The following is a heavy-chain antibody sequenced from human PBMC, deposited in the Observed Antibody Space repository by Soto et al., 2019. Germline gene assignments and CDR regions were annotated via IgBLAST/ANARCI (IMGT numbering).Heavy chain of an antibody. CDR2: IISIFGTA. Sequence: SVKVSCKASGGTFSSYAISWVRQAPGQGLEWMGGIISIFGTANYAQKFQGRVTITADESTSTAYMELSSLRSEDTAVYYCASPLDYGSGIDPYYYYGMDVWGQGTTVTVSS. J-gene: IGHJ6*02. CDR3: ASPLDYGSGIDPYYYYGMDV. D-gene: IGHD3-10*01. CDR1: GGTFSSYA. V-gene: IGHV1-69*13.